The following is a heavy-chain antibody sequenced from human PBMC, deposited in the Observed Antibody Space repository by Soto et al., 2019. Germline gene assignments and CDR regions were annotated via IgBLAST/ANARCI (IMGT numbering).Heavy chain of an antibody. D-gene: IGHD2-2*01. J-gene: IGHJ6*02. Sequence: QVQLVQSGAEVKKPGSSVKVSCKGSGGTFSTYTINWVRQAPGQGLEWMGGIIPMFGTANYAQKFQGRVTITADESTSTAYMELSSLRSEDTAVYYCARRYCISTSCHYYGMDVWGQGTTVTVSS. CDR1: GGTFSTYT. V-gene: IGHV1-69*12. CDR2: IIPMFGTA. CDR3: ARRYCISTSCHYYGMDV.